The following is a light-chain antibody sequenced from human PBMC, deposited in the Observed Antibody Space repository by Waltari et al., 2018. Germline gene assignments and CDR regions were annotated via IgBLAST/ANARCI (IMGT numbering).Light chain of an antibody. CDR1: QSVSSSY. J-gene: IGKJ4*01. CDR3: QQYGSSPLT. Sequence: EIVLTQSPGTLSLSPGERATLSCRASQSVSSSYLAWYQQKPGQAPRLLIYGASRRATGXXDXXSGSXSXXXXXRTIXRXEPEXXXXXXXQQYGSSPLTFGGGTKVEIK. CDR2: GAS. V-gene: IGKV3-20*01.